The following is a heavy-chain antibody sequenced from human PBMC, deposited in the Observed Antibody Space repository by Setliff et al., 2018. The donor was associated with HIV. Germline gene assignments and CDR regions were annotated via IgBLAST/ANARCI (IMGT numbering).Heavy chain of an antibody. Sequence: SEALSLTCTVSGGSISSYYWSWIRQPPGKGLEWIGYIYYSGSTNYNPSLKSRVTISVDTSKNQFSLKLSSVTAADTAVYYCARSPHNYDILTGYRSRGGAFDIWGQGTMVTVSS. CDR1: GGSISSYY. D-gene: IGHD3-9*01. J-gene: IGHJ3*02. V-gene: IGHV4-59*01. CDR3: ARSPHNYDILTGYRSRGGAFDI. CDR2: IYYSGST.